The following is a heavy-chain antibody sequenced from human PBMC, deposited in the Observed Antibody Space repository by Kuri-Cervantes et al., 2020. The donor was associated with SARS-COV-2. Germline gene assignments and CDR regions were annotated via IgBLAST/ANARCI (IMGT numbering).Heavy chain of an antibody. CDR3: ARGYSSSWYLYYYYYGMDV. CDR2: MNPNSGNT. Sequence: AAVKVSCQASGYTFTSYDINWVRQATGQGLEGMGWMNPNSGNTGYEQKFQGRVTMTRNTSISKAYLELSSLRSEDTAVYYCARGYSSSWYLYYYYYGMDVWGQGTTVTVSS. J-gene: IGHJ6*02. D-gene: IGHD6-13*01. V-gene: IGHV1-8*01. CDR1: GYTFTSYD.